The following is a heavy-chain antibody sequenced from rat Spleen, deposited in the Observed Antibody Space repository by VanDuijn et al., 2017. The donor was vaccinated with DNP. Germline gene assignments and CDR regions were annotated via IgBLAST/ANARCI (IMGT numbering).Heavy chain of an antibody. D-gene: IGHD1-2*01. CDR1: GYSITRSYR. J-gene: IGHJ2*01. V-gene: IGHV3-3*01. CDR2: INSAGST. CDR3: ARERYYYYSGVDY. Sequence: EVQLQESGPGLVKPSQSLSLTCSVTGYSITRSYRWNWIRKFPGNKLEWMGYINSAGSTNYNPSPKSRISITRDTSKNQFFLQVNSVTTEDTATYYCARERYYYYSGVDYWGQGVMVTVSS.